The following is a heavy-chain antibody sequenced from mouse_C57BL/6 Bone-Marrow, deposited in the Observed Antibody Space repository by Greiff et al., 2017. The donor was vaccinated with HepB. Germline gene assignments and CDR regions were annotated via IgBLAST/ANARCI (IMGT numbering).Heavy chain of an antibody. CDR3: ARSAYGSSPKRYFDV. CDR2: IYPGSGST. D-gene: IGHD1-1*01. J-gene: IGHJ1*03. CDR1: GYTFTSYW. Sequence: QVQLQQPGAELVKPGASVKMSCKASGYTFTSYWITWVKQRPGQGLEWIGDIYPGSGSTNYNEKFKSKATLTVDTSSSTAYMQLSSLTSEDSAVYYCARSAYGSSPKRYFDVWGTGTTVTVSS. V-gene: IGHV1-55*01.